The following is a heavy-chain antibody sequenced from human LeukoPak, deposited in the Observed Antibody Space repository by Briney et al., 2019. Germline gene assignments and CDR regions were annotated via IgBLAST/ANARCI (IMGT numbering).Heavy chain of an antibody. D-gene: IGHD2-15*01. CDR3: ARGGIIPSDDAFDI. Sequence: ASVKVSCKASGYTFTSYDINWVRQATGQGLEWMGWMNPNSGNTGYAQKFQGRVTITRNTSISTAYMELSSLRSKDTAVYYCARGGIIPSDDAFDIWGQGTMVTVSS. CDR2: MNPNSGNT. J-gene: IGHJ3*02. CDR1: GYTFTSYD. V-gene: IGHV1-8*03.